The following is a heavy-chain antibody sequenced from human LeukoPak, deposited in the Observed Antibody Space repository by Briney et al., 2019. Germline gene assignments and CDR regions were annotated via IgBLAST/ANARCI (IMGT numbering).Heavy chain of an antibody. CDR1: GFTFNAYA. V-gene: IGHV3-43*02. Sequence: QAGGSLRLSCAASGFTFNAYAIHWVRQAPGKGLEWVSLVKGDGVTTDYANSVKGRFTVSRDNSKNSLYLQMSNLRTDDTALYYCVRDTGSGWDFDYWGQGTLVTVSS. CDR3: VRDTGSGWDFDY. J-gene: IGHJ4*02. D-gene: IGHD6-19*01. CDR2: VKGDGVTT.